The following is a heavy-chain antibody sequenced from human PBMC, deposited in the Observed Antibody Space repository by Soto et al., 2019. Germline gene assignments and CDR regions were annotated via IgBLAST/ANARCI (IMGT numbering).Heavy chain of an antibody. D-gene: IGHD6-19*01. CDR3: ARGLAVAGNAFDI. V-gene: IGHV3-74*01. Sequence: GGSLRLSCAASGFTFSRHWMHWVCQAPGKGLVWVSRINSDGSTTNYADSVKGRFTLSRDNAENTLYLQMNSLRAEDTAVYYCARGLAVAGNAFDIWGHGTMVTVSS. CDR1: GFTFSRHW. J-gene: IGHJ3*02. CDR2: INSDGSTT.